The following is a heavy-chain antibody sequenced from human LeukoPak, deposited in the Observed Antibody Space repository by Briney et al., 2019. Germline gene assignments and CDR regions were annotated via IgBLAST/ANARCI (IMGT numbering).Heavy chain of an antibody. CDR1: GGSISSYY. Sequence: PSETLSLTCTVSGGSISSYYWSWIRQPPGKGLEWIGYIYYSGSTNYNPSLKSRVTISVDTSKNQFSLKLSSVTAADTAVYYCARHRNVPFDIWGQGTMVTVSS. CDR2: IYYSGST. V-gene: IGHV4-59*08. CDR3: ARHRNVPFDI. J-gene: IGHJ3*02.